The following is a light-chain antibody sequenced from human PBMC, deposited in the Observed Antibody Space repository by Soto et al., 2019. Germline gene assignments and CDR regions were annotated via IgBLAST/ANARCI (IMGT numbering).Light chain of an antibody. CDR3: QQYDNWPFT. CDR2: RAS. V-gene: IGKV3D-15*01. CDR1: QGVSSN. Sequence: EIVMTQSPAILSVSPGERATLSCRASQGVSSNLAWYQQKSGQAPRLLIYRASTRATGIPARFSGGGSVTDFTITISSLQSEDFAVYSCQQYDNWPFTFGPGTKLDIK. J-gene: IGKJ3*01.